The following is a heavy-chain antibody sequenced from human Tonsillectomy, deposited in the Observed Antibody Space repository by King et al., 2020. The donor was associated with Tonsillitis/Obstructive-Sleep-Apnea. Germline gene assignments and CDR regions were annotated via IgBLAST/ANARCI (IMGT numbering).Heavy chain of an antibody. CDR3: ARDTYYYYGSGSYYRNLFDY. D-gene: IGHD3-10*01. CDR2: INHSGST. V-gene: IGHV4-34*01. J-gene: IGHJ4*02. Sequence: VQLQQWGAGLLKPSETLSLPCAVYGGSFSDYDWSWIRQPPGKGLEWIGEINHSGSTNYNPSLKSRVTISVDTSKNQFSLKLSSVTAADTAVYYCARDTYYYYGSGSYYRNLFDYWGQGTLVTVSS. CDR1: GGSFSDYD.